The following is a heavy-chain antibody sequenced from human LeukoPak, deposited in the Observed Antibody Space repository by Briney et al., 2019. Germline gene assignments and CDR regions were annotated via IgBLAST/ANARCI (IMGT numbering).Heavy chain of an antibody. D-gene: IGHD1-1*01. Sequence: PGGSLRVSYAASGFIFSNDAMHWVRQAPGKGLEWVAFIWFDGSNKHYADSVKGRFTISRDNSEDTLYLQMNSLRAEDTAVYYCVRDPSGSGFAFDSWGQGALVTVSS. V-gene: IGHV3-33*01. CDR2: IWFDGSNK. CDR3: VRDPSGSGFAFDS. CDR1: GFIFSNDA. J-gene: IGHJ4*02.